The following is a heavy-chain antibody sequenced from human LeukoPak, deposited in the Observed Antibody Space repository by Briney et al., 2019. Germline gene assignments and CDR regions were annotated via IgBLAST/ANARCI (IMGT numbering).Heavy chain of an antibody. V-gene: IGHV3-30*03. Sequence: GGSLRLSCAASGFTFSSYGMQWVRQAPGKGLEWVAVISYEGSTSYYADSVKGRFTISRDNSKNTLYLQMNGLRAEDTAVYYCARDRSYELRGDWFDPWGQGTLVTVSS. D-gene: IGHD3-16*01. J-gene: IGHJ5*02. CDR2: ISYEGSTS. CDR1: GFTFSSYG. CDR3: ARDRSYELRGDWFDP.